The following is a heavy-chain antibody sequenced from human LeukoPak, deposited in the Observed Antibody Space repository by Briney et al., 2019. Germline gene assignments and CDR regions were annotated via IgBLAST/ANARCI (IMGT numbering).Heavy chain of an antibody. CDR2: IYNSENT. CDR1: GGSINSYY. CDR3: AREGNRGDDGDSDAFDI. V-gene: IGHV4-4*07. J-gene: IGHJ3*02. D-gene: IGHD4-17*01. Sequence: SETLSLTCTVSGGSINSYYWTWIRQPAGKGLEWIGRIYNSENTRYNPSLQSRVTMSLDTSKNQFSLRLSSVTAADTAVYYCAREGNRGDDGDSDAFDIWGQGTMVTVSS.